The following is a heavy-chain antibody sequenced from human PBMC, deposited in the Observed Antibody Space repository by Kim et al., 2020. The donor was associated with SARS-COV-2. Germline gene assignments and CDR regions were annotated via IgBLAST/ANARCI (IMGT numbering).Heavy chain of an antibody. V-gene: IGHV3-23*01. J-gene: IGHJ4*02. Sequence: GGSLRLSCAASGFTFSSYAMSWVRQAPGKGLEWVSSISDSGGSTYYADSVKGRFTISRDTFKNTLYLQMNSLRAEDTAVYYCAKVCGYYDSSGSLGAIGVWGQGTLVTVSP. CDR3: AKVCGYYDSSGSLGAIGV. D-gene: IGHD3-22*01. CDR2: ISDSGGST. CDR1: GFTFSSYA.